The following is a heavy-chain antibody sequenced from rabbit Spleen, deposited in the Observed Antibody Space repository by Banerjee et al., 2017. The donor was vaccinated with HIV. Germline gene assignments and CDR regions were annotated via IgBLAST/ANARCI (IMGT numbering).Heavy chain of an antibody. CDR3: ARDTGSSFSSYGMDL. CDR1: GFSFSSGYD. CDR2: IHANSGNN. Sequence: QEQLVESGGGLVKPGASLTLICTASGFSFSSGYDMSWVRQAPGKGLEWIACIHANSGNNYYANWAKGRFTISKTSSTTVTLQMTSLTAADTATYFCARDTGSSFSSYGMDLWGPGTLVTVS. V-gene: IGHV1S45*01. J-gene: IGHJ6*01. D-gene: IGHD8-1*01.